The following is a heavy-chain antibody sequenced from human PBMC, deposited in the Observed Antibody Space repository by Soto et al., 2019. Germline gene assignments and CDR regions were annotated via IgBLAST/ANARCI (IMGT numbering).Heavy chain of an antibody. Sequence: SETLSLTCAVSGGSISSSNWWNWVRQPPGKGLEWIGEIYHSGSTNYNPSLKSRVTISVDMSKNQFSLKLSSVTAADTAVYYCARGHSGSYRTGEGYYYGMDVWGQGTTVTVSS. CDR3: ARGHSGSYRTGEGYYYGMDV. CDR2: IYHSGST. V-gene: IGHV4-4*02. D-gene: IGHD1-26*01. J-gene: IGHJ6*02. CDR1: GGSISSSNW.